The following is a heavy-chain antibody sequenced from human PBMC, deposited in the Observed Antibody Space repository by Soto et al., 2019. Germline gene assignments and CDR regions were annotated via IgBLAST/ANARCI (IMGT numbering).Heavy chain of an antibody. V-gene: IGHV4-31*03. D-gene: IGHD3-9*01. Sequence: TLFLTCTVSTGSISGGSYCWSWIRQHPGKGLEWIGYIYYSGSTYYNPSLTGRVTISVDTSKNQFSLKLSSVTAADTAVYYSARGVRYFDWLLNSPFDYWGQGIRVTVS. CDR2: IYYSGST. CDR3: ARGVRYFDWLLNSPFDY. CDR1: TGSISGGSYC. J-gene: IGHJ4*02.